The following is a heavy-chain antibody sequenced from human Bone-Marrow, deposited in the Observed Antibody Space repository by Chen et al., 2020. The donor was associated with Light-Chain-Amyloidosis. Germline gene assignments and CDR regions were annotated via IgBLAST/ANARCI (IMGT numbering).Heavy chain of an antibody. CDR1: GYTFPNYW. D-gene: IGHD5-12*01. CDR3: ARRRDGYNFDY. V-gene: IGHV5-51*03. CDR2: IYPDDSDA. J-gene: IGHJ4*02. Sequence: EVQLEQSGREVKKAGESLKISCKGSGYTFPNYWIGWVRQMPGKGLEWMGVIYPDDSDARYSPSFEGQVTISADKSITTAYLQWRSLKASDTAMYYCARRRDGYNFDYWGQGTLVTVSS.